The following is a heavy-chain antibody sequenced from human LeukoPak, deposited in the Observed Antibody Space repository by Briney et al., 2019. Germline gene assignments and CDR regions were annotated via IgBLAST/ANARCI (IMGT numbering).Heavy chain of an antibody. CDR2: INPTGGST. CDR3: ARDNSVGDNAWWFNP. J-gene: IGHJ5*02. CDR1: GYIFTSYD. Sequence: GASVKVSCKASGYIFTSYDINWVRQATGQGLEWMGLINPTGGSTGYAQKFQGRVTMTRDMSTSTDYMELSSLRSEDTAIYYCARDNSVGDNAWWFNPWGQGTLVTVSS. D-gene: IGHD1-26*01. V-gene: IGHV1-46*01.